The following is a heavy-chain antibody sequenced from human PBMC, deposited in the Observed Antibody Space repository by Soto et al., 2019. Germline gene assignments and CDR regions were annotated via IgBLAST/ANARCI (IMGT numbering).Heavy chain of an antibody. CDR2: INSDGSST. CDR1: GLTFSSYW. CDR3: TRNSSWYYFDY. J-gene: IGHJ4*02. V-gene: IGHV3-74*01. D-gene: IGHD6-13*01. Sequence: EVQLVESGGGLVQPGGSLRLSCAASGLTFSSYWMHWVRQAPGKGLVWVSSINSDGSSTKYADSVKGRFTISRDNAKNTLFLQMDSLRAEDTGVYYCTRNSSWYYFDYWGQGTLVTVSS.